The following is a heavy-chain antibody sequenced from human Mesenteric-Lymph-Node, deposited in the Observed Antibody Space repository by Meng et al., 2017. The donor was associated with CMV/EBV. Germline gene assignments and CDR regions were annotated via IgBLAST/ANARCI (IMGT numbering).Heavy chain of an antibody. CDR1: RYTFTNYG. V-gene: IGHV7-4-1*02. CDR3: VRQQQKVRGRYPEY. D-gene: IGHD6-13*01. J-gene: IGHJ4*02. CDR2: INTDTGNP. Sequence: KASRYTFTNYGMSWVRQAPGQSLEWMGWINTDTGNPTYAQGFSGRFVFSLDTSVTTAYLQISSLEADDTAVYYCVRQQQKVRGRYPEYWGPGTLVTVSS.